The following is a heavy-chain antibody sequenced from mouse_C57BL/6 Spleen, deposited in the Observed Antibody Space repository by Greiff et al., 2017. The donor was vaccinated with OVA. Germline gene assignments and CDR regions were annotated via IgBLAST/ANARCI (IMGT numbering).Heavy chain of an antibody. D-gene: IGHD1-1*01. CDR1: GYTFTSYW. CDR2: IDPSDSYT. Sequence: QVQLQQPGAELVKPGASVKLSCKASGYTFTSYWMQWVNQRPGQGLEWIGEIDPSDSYTNYNQKFKGKATLTVDTSSSTAYMQLSSLTSEDSAVYYCARSPHGSSYNAMDYWGQGTSVTVSS. V-gene: IGHV1-50*01. J-gene: IGHJ4*01. CDR3: ARSPHGSSYNAMDY.